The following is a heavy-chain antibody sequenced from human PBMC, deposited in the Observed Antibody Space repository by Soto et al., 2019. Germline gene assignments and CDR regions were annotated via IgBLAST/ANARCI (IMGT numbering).Heavy chain of an antibody. CDR3: ASSGIITMVRGVRVSWFDP. CDR1: GGTFSSYA. J-gene: IGHJ5*02. V-gene: IGHV1-69*13. D-gene: IGHD3-10*01. Sequence: GASVKVSCKASGGTFSSYAISWVRQAPGQGLEWMGGIIPIFGTANYAQKFQGRVTITADESTSTAYMELSSLRSEDTAVYYCASSGIITMVRGVRVSWFDPWGQGTLVTVSS. CDR2: IIPIFGTA.